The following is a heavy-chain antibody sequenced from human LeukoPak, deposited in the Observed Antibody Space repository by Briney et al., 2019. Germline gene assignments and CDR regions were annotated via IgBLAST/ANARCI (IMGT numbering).Heavy chain of an antibody. J-gene: IGHJ4*02. CDR1: GGTFSSYA. Sequence: SVKVSCKASGGTFSSYAISWVRQAPGQGLEWMGGIIPIFGTANYAQKFQGRVTITADESTSTAYMELSSLRSEDTAVYYCARDLVSSDGDYVRDYSDYWGQGTLVTVSS. CDR3: ARDLVSSDGDYVRDYSDY. CDR2: IIPIFGTA. V-gene: IGHV1-69*13. D-gene: IGHD4-17*01.